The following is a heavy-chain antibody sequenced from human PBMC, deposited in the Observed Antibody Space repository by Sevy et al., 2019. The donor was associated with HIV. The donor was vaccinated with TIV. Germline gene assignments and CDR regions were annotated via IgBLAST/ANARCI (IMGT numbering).Heavy chain of an antibody. CDR2: ISAYNDNT. CDR3: ARGASRLAPDY. V-gene: IGHV1-18*01. CDR1: GYTFTSFY. J-gene: IGHJ4*02. Sequence: ASVKVSCKASGYTFTSFYINWERQAPGRGLEWMGWISAYNDNTNYPQNFQGRVTMTTDTSTSTAYMELRSLRSDDTAVYYCARGASRLAPDYWGQGTLVTVSS. D-gene: IGHD3-9*01.